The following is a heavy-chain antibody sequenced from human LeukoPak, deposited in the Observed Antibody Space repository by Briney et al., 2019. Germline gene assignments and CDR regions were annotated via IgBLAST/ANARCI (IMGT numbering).Heavy chain of an antibody. Sequence: PSETLSLTCTVSGGSISSYYWSWIRQSAGKGLEWSGRIYASGSTNYNPSLKSRVTMSVDTSKNQFSLKLNSVTAADTAVYYCVKDSSSTWHGKFDYWGQGTVVTVSS. V-gene: IGHV4-4*07. CDR2: IYASGST. D-gene: IGHD6-13*01. CDR3: VKDSSSTWHGKFDY. J-gene: IGHJ4*02. CDR1: GGSISSYY.